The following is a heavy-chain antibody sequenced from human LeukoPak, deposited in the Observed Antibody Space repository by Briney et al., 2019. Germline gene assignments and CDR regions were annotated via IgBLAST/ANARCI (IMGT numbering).Heavy chain of an antibody. CDR2: IRYDGTDKYDRNNK. J-gene: IGHJ1*01. CDR3: AIDPAIRCSGGTCYSTEYFHQ. CDR1: GFSFSNYG. Sequence: QAGGSLRLSCAASGFSFSNYGMHWVRQAPEKGLEGVAFIRYDGTDKYDRNNKYYADSVKGRFTISRDNSKNTVYLQMNSLRPEDTAVYYCAIDPAIRCSGGTCYSTEYFHQWGQGTLVTVSS. D-gene: IGHD2-15*01. V-gene: IGHV3-30*02.